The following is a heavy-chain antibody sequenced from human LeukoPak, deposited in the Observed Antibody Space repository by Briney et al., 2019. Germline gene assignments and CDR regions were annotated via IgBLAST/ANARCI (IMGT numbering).Heavy chain of an antibody. CDR2: INPSGGST. J-gene: IGHJ4*02. CDR1: GYTFTSYY. V-gene: IGHV1-46*01. Sequence: ASVEVSCKASGYTFTSYYMHWVRQAPGQGLEWMGIINPSGGSTSYAQKFQGRVTMTRDTSTSTVYMELSSLRSEDTAVYYCARDASIAAAGGATYLDYWGQGTLVTVSS. D-gene: IGHD6-13*01. CDR3: ARDASIAAAGGATYLDY.